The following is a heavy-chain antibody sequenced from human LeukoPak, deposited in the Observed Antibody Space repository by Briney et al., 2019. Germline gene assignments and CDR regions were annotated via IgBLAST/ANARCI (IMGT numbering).Heavy chain of an antibody. Sequence: SVKVSCKASGGTFSSYAISWVRQAPGQGLEWMGRIIPILGIANYAQKLQGRVTITADKSTSTAYMELSSLRSEDTAVYYCARYHGIIGGFYYCYGMDVWGQGTTVTVSS. D-gene: IGHD2/OR15-2a*01. J-gene: IGHJ6*02. V-gene: IGHV1-69*04. CDR3: ARYHGIIGGFYYCYGMDV. CDR2: IIPILGIA. CDR1: GGTFSSYA.